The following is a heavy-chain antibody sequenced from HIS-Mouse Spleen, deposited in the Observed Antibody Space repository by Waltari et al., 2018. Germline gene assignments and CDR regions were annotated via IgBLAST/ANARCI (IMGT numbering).Heavy chain of an antibody. J-gene: IGHJ4*02. Sequence: QVQLVESGGGVFQPGRSVTLSCAPSCFTFSRYALTWVRQATGKGLEWVAVISYDGSNKYYADSVKGRFTISRDNSKNTLYLQMNSLRAEDTAVYYCARDHRNNWAIRDWGQGTLVTVSS. CDR3: ARDHRNNWAIRD. CDR1: CFTFSRYA. D-gene: IGHD1-20*01. V-gene: IGHV3-30-3*01. CDR2: ISYDGSNK.